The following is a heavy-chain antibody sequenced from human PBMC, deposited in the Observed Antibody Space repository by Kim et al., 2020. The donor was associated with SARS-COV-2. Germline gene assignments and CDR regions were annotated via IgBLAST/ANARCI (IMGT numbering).Heavy chain of an antibody. J-gene: IGHJ6*02. V-gene: IGHV3-23*01. CDR3: AKALGYRSSWYPRLGMDV. D-gene: IGHD6-13*01. Sequence: GRFTLSEDNSKNKLYLQMNSLRAEDTAVYYCAKALGYRSSWYPRLGMDVWGQGTTVTVSS.